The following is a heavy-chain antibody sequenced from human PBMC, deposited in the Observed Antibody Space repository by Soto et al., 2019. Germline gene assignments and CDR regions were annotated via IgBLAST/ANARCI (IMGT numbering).Heavy chain of an antibody. CDR3: ARYIDDYGGNSYFDY. V-gene: IGHV4-34*01. D-gene: IGHD4-17*01. Sequence: PSETLSLTCAVYGGSFSGYYWSWIRRPPGKGLEWIGEINHSGSTNYNPSLKSRVTISVDTSKNQFSLKLSSVTAADTAVYYCARYIDDYGGNSYFDYWGQGTLVTVSS. CDR2: INHSGST. J-gene: IGHJ4*02. CDR1: GGSFSGYY.